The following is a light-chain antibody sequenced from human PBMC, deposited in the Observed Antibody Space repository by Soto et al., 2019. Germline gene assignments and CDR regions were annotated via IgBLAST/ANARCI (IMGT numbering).Light chain of an antibody. V-gene: IGKV3-20*01. CDR1: QSLSSSQ. CDR3: QQYGSSPRT. CDR2: DAS. Sequence: IVLTHSPGTLSLSQGEIATLSCRSSQSLSSSQLAWYQQKPGQAPRLLIHDASSRATGISDRFTGSGSGTDFTLTITTLEPEDFAVYYCQQYGSSPRTFGLGTKVDI. J-gene: IGKJ1*01.